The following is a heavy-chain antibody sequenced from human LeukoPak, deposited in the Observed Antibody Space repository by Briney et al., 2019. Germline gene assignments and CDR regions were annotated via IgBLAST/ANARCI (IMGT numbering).Heavy chain of an antibody. D-gene: IGHD3-16*01. CDR3: GRAFPPLRTSSAGDL. V-gene: IGHV3-21*01. CDR2: ISGLSSYT. Sequence: PGGSLRLSCSASGFTFSDYDMNWVRQAPGKGLECVSSISGLSSYTYYGESVKGRFSISRDNAKNSLYLQMNSLGAEDTATYYCGRAFPPLRTSSAGDLWGQGILVTVSS. J-gene: IGHJ4*02. CDR1: GFTFSDYD.